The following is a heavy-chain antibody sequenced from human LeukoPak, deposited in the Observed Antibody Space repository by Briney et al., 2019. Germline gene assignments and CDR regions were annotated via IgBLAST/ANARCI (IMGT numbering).Heavy chain of an antibody. CDR2: INQDGSAQ. Sequence: GGSLRLSCAASGFTSSSYWMNWVRQAPGKGLEWVANINQDGSAQHYVDSVKGRFTFSRDNAMNSLFLQVNNLRAEDTAVYYCARDVHGGAFDYWGQGTLVTVSS. V-gene: IGHV3-7*01. J-gene: IGHJ4*02. D-gene: IGHD4-23*01. CDR3: ARDVHGGAFDY. CDR1: GFTSSSYW.